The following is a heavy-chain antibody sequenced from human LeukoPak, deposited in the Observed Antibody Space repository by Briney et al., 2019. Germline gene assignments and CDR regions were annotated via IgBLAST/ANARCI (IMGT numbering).Heavy chain of an antibody. CDR1: GYSISSGYY. D-gene: IGHD3-3*01. V-gene: IGHV4-38-2*02. J-gene: IGHJ6*03. CDR2: IYHSGST. Sequence: PSETLSLTCTASGYSISSGYYWGWIRQPPGKGLEWIGSIYHSGSTYYNPSLKSRVTISVDTSKNQFSLKLSSVTAADTAVYYCAREPHYDFWSGYDMDVWGKGTTVTVSS. CDR3: AREPHYDFWSGYDMDV.